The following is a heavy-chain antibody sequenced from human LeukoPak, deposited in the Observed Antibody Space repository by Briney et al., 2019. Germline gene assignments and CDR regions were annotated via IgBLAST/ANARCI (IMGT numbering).Heavy chain of an antibody. J-gene: IGHJ6*02. Sequence: ASVTVSCKASGYTFTSYGINWVRQAPGQGLEWMGWISAYNGNTNYAQKLQGRVTMTTDTSTSTAYMELRSLRSDDTAVYYCARGLQYHNYYYYGMDVWGQGTTVTVSS. CDR1: GYTFTSYG. D-gene: IGHD4-11*01. CDR3: ARGLQYHNYYYYGMDV. CDR2: ISAYNGNT. V-gene: IGHV1-18*01.